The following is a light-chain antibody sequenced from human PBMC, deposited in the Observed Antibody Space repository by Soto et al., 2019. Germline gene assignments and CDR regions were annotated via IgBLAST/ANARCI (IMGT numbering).Light chain of an antibody. V-gene: IGKV3-11*01. Sequence: EIVLTQSPATLSFSPGERATLSCRASQSVSSYLAWYQQNPGQAPRLLIYDASNRATGIPARFSGSGSGTDFTLTISSLEPEDFAVYYCQQRSNWPSITFGQGTRLE. CDR2: DAS. J-gene: IGKJ5*01. CDR3: QQRSNWPSIT. CDR1: QSVSSY.